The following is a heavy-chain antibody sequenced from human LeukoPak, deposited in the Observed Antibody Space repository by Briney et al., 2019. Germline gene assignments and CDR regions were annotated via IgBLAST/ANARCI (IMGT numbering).Heavy chain of an antibody. Sequence: PGGSLRLSCAASGFTFSSYEMNWVRHAPGTGLELISYISSSCSSIDYADSVKGRFIISRDNAKTSLYLQMNSLRAEDTAVYYCARDVRATSLFDFWGQGTLVTVSS. J-gene: IGHJ4*02. CDR2: ISSSCSSI. CDR3: ARDVRATSLFDF. V-gene: IGHV3-48*03. CDR1: GFTFSSYE. D-gene: IGHD1-26*01.